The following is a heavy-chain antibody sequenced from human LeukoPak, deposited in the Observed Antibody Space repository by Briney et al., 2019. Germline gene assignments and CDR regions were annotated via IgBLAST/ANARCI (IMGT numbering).Heavy chain of an antibody. Sequence: GGSLRLSCADSGFTFNSYNMNWVRQAPGKGLEWVSSITSSSTYMYYADSVKGRFTISRDNAKNTLYLQMNSLRAEDTAVYYCARGGGYSYGSFDYWGQGTLVTVSS. D-gene: IGHD5-18*01. V-gene: IGHV3-21*01. CDR3: ARGGGYSYGSFDY. J-gene: IGHJ4*02. CDR2: ITSSSTYM. CDR1: GFTFNSYN.